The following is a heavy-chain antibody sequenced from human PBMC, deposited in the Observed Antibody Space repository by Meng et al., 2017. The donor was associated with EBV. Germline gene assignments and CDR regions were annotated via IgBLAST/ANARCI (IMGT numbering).Heavy chain of an antibody. CDR3: ARPFPSWQSPRLDPFGA. D-gene: IGHD6-19*01. Sequence: QLQLRESGPGQVKPSETLSLTCTVPGDSISSFYYWGWIRQPPGGGLEWIGSVHDTGSTYYSPSLKSRVTVSVDTSKNQFSLRLTSVTAADTAVYYCARPFPSWQSPRLDPFGAWGQGTLVTVSS. V-gene: IGHV4-39*01. J-gene: IGHJ5*02. CDR2: VHDTGST. CDR1: GDSISSFYY.